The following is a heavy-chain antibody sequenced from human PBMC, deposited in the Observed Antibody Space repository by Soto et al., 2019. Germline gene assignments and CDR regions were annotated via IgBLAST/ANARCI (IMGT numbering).Heavy chain of an antibody. Sequence: GGSLRLSCAASGFTFSSYSMNWVRQAPGKGLEWVSYISSSSSTIYYADSVKGRFTISRDNAKNSLYLQMNSLRDEDTAVYYCAKETVAGISYYYYYGMDVWGQGTTVTVSS. CDR3: AKETVAGISYYYYYGMDV. D-gene: IGHD6-19*01. J-gene: IGHJ6*02. CDR1: GFTFSSYS. CDR2: ISSSSSTI. V-gene: IGHV3-48*02.